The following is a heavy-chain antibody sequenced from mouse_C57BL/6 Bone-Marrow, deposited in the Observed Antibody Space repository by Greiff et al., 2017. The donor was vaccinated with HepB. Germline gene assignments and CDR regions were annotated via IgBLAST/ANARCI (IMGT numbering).Heavy chain of an antibody. D-gene: IGHD2-10*02. J-gene: IGHJ3*01. CDR3: GYGNYPFSAY. V-gene: IGHV1-82*01. Sequence: QVQLLLSGPVSLTPASSVKISRQASAYALSSSWMNWVQQRPGKGLEWIGRIYPGDGDTNYNGKFKGKATLTADKSSSTAYMQLSSLTSEDSAVYFCGYGNYPFSAYWGQGTLVTVSA. CDR2: IYPGDGDT. CDR1: AYALSSSW.